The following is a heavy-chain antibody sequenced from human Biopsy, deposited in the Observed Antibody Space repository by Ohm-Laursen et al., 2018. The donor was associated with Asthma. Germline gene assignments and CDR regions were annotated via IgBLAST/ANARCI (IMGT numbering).Heavy chain of an antibody. CDR3: AKRRGYSGHDNDY. V-gene: IGHV3-30*18. CDR2: ISYDGNHK. CDR1: GFMFRSFG. D-gene: IGHD5-12*01. J-gene: IGHJ4*02. Sequence: LSLTCAASGFMFRSFGMHWVRQAPGRGLEWVAVISYDGNHKFYEDSVKGRFTISRDNSKNTLYLQMNSLRTEDTAVYYCAKRRGYSGHDNDYWGQGTLVIVSS.